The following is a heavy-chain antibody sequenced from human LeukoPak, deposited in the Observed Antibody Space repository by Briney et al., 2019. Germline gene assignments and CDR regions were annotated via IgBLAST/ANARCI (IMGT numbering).Heavy chain of an antibody. J-gene: IGHJ3*02. CDR3: ARPGSSGWPHDAFDI. D-gene: IGHD6-19*01. Sequence: GGSLRLSCAASGFTFSSYGMHWVRQAPGKGLEWVAVIWYDGSNKYYADSVKGRFTISRDNSKNTLYLQMNSLRAEDTAVYYCARPGSSGWPHDAFDIWGQGTMVTVSS. CDR2: IWYDGSNK. CDR1: GFTFSSYG. V-gene: IGHV3-33*01.